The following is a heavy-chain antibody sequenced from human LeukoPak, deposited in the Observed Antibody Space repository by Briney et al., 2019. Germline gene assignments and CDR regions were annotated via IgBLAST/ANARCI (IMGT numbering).Heavy chain of an antibody. V-gene: IGHV3-7*01. J-gene: IGHJ4*02. CDR2: IRQGGSEK. CDR3: ARDTSSTSYDY. CDR1: GFTFSNYW. D-gene: IGHD2-2*01. Sequence: GGSLRLSCAASGFTFSNYWMSWVRQAPGKGLEWVANIRQGGSEKYYVDSVKGRFTISRDNAKNSLYLRMNSLRAEDTALYYCARDTSSTSYDYWGQGTLVTVSS.